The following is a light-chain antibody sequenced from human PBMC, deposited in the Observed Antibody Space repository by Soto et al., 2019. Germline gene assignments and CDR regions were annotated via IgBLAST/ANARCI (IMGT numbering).Light chain of an antibody. CDR1: TSNIGSNY. CDR2: DNS. CDR3: GSWDDSRSPGGV. Sequence: QSVLTQPPSVSAAPGQKVTISCSGSTSNIGSNYVSWYQQLPGTAPKLLIYDNSERPSGIPDRFSGSKSGTSATLGITGLQTGDEADYYCGSWDDSRSPGGVFGTGTKLTVL. V-gene: IGLV1-51*01. J-gene: IGLJ1*01.